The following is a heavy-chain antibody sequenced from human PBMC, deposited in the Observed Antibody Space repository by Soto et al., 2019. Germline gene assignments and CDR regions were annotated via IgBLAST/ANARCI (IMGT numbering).Heavy chain of an antibody. Sequence: SETLSLTCTVSGGSISSGGYYWSWIRQHPGKGLEWIGYIYYSGSTYYNPSLKSRVTISVDTSKNQFSLKLSSVTAADTAVYYCARGTSPRYCSGGSCYSSGFWFAPWGQGTLVT. CDR1: GGSISSGGYY. V-gene: IGHV4-31*03. D-gene: IGHD2-15*01. CDR2: IYYSGST. J-gene: IGHJ5*02. CDR3: ARGTSPRYCSGGSCYSSGFWFAP.